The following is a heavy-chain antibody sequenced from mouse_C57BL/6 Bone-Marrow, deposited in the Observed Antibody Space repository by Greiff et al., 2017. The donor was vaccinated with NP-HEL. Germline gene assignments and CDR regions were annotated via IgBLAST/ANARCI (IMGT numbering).Heavy chain of an antibody. J-gene: IGHJ2*01. CDR1: GYTFTSYW. CDR2: IDPSDSYT. V-gene: IGHV1-50*01. Sequence: QVQLKQPGAELVKPGASVKLSCKASGYTFTSYWMQWVKQRPGQGLEWIGEIDPSDSYTNYNQKFKGKATLTVDTSSSTAYMQLSSLTSEDSAVYYCAREVVATNDYWGQGTTLTVSS. CDR3: AREVVATNDY. D-gene: IGHD1-1*01.